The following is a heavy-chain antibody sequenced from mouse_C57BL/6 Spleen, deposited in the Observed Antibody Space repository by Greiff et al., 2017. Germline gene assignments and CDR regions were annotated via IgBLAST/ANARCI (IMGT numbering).Heavy chain of an antibody. V-gene: IGHV1-82*01. CDR1: GYAFSSSW. D-gene: IGHD1-1*01. Sequence: QVQLQQSGPELVKPGASVKISCKASGYAFSSSWMNWVKQRPGKGLEWIGRIYPGDGDTNYNGKFNGKATLTADKSSSTAYIQLISLTSEDSAVYFCARGGNYYGSSSPYFDYWGQGTTLTVSS. CDR2: IYPGDGDT. J-gene: IGHJ2*01. CDR3: ARGGNYYGSSSPYFDY.